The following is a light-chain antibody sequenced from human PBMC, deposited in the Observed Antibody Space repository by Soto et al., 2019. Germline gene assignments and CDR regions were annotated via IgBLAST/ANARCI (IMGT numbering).Light chain of an antibody. CDR1: EALNNY. V-gene: IGKV1-27*01. CDR3: QKYNRAPRT. CDR2: GAS. J-gene: IGKJ1*01. Sequence: GDTITMTCRASEALNNYLAWYQQRPGELPKLLIYGASTLQSGVPSRFSGFGSGTDFTLTISSLQPEDAATYYCQKYNRAPRTFGPGTKVEIK.